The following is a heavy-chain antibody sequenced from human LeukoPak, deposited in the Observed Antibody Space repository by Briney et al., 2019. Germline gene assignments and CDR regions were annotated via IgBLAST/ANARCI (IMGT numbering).Heavy chain of an antibody. CDR2: IYYSGST. CDR3: ARSLVGVDIVVVPAAP. J-gene: IGHJ5*02. D-gene: IGHD2-2*01. CDR1: GGSVYSGAYY. V-gene: IGHV4-39*01. Sequence: SETLSLTCIVSGGSVYSGAYYWGWIRQPPGKGLEWIGSIYYSGSTYYNPSLKSRVTISVDTSKNQFSLKLSSVTAADTAVYYCARSLVGVDIVVVPAAPWGQGTLVTVSS.